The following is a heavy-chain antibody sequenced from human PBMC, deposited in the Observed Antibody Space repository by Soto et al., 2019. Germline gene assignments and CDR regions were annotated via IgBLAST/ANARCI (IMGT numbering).Heavy chain of an antibody. J-gene: IGHJ4*02. CDR3: AHLVVAGITYYFES. CDR2: IYWDDDK. Sequence: QITLKESGPTLVKPTQTLTLTCTFSGFSLSTCGVGVGWIRQPPGKALEWLTFIYWDDDKRNSPFLKSRLTITKDTSKNQVVLTMTNMDPVDTATYYCAHLVVAGITYYFESWGQGTLVTVSS. CDR1: GFSLSTCGVG. D-gene: IGHD2-15*01. V-gene: IGHV2-5*02.